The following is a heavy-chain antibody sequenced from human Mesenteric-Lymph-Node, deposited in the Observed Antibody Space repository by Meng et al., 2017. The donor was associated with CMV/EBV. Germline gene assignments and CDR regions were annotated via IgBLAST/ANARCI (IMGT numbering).Heavy chain of an antibody. J-gene: IGHJ6*02. V-gene: IGHV3-7*03. D-gene: IGHD2-21*01. CDR3: ARGWGAHIYGMDV. CDR2: IKEDGSEK. CDR1: GFTFSNYW. Sequence: GGSLRLSCAASGFTFSNYWMSWVRQTPGKGLEWVANIKEDGSEKYYVDSVKGRFTISRDNAKNSLYLQMNSLRAEDTALYYCARGWGAHIYGMDVWGQGTTVTVSS.